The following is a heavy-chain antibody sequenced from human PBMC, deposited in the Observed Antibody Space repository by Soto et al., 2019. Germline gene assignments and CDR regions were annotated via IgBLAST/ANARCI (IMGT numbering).Heavy chain of an antibody. V-gene: IGHV5-10-1*01. J-gene: IGHJ2*01. Sequence: PGESLKISCKGSGYSFTSYWISWVRQMPGKGLEWMGRIDPSDSYTNYSPSFQGHVTISADKSISTAYLQWSSLKASDTAMYYCARAQMTTVTTNGVHFDLWGRGTLVTVSS. D-gene: IGHD4-17*01. CDR2: IDPSDSYT. CDR3: ARAQMTTVTTNGVHFDL. CDR1: GYSFTSYW.